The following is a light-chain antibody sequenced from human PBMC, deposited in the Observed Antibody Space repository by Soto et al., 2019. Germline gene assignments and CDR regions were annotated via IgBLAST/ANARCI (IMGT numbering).Light chain of an antibody. V-gene: IGKV1-5*03. CDR1: QSISDS. CDR3: QQYNGYWT. CDR2: EAS. J-gene: IGKJ1*01. Sequence: GDRVTIPCRASQSISDSLAWYQQKPGKAPKLLIYEASNLKSGVPSRFSGSGSGTEYTLTISGLQPDDFASYYCQQYNGYWTFGQGTKVEIK.